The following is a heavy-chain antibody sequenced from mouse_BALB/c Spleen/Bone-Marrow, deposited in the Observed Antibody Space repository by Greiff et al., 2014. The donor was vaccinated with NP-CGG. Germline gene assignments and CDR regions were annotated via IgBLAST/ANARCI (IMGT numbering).Heavy chain of an antibody. CDR1: GYTFTSYW. V-gene: IGHV1-87*01. CDR3: ASPYGNCDAMDY. J-gene: IGHJ4*01. CDR2: IYPGDGDT. D-gene: IGHD2-1*01. Sequence: QVQLQQSGAELARPGASVKLSCKASGYTFTSYWMQWVKQRPGQGLQWIGAIYPGDGDTRYTQKFRGKATLTADKSSNTAYMQLSSLTSEDSAVYFCASPYGNCDAMDYWGQGTSVTVSS.